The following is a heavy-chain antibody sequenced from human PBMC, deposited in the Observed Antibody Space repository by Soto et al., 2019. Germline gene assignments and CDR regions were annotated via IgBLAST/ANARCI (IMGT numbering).Heavy chain of an antibody. CDR3: ARADYEILTGSYAMDV. Sequence: QVQLQESGPRLVKPSETLSLTCTVSDDLISSYYWNWIRQPAGKGLEWIGRVSTSGATNYNPSLESRVTMSVDTSKKQFSLKLTSVTAADTAVYFCARADYEILTGSYAMDVWGQGTTVTVSS. D-gene: IGHD3-9*01. CDR2: VSTSGAT. CDR1: DDLISSYY. J-gene: IGHJ6*02. V-gene: IGHV4-4*07.